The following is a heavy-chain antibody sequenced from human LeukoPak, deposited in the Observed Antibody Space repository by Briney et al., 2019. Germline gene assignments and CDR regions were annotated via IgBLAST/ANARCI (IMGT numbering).Heavy chain of an antibody. V-gene: IGHV6-1*01. J-gene: IGHJ1*01. CDR1: GDSVSSISAA. CDR3: ARGGSGSDHQSYQH. CDR2: TYSMCQCSN. D-gene: IGHD1-26*01. Sequence: SQTLSLTCAISGDSVSSISAAWNWTSHSPSRSLEWQGRTYSMCQCSNDYAVSEKSRITTSPDTSKNPFSLQRSSVTPEDTAVYCCARGGSGSDHQSYQHWGQGTLVTVSS.